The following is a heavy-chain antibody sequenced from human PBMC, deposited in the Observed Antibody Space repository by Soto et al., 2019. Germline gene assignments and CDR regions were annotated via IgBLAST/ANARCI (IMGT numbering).Heavy chain of an antibody. J-gene: IGHJ3*02. V-gene: IGHV1-69*13. D-gene: IGHD3-10*01. CDR1: GGTFSSYA. CDR2: IIPIFGTA. CDR3: ACGAESSREKGSGFSFDAFDI. Sequence: GASVKVSCKASGGTFSSYAISWVRQAPGQGLEWMGGIIPIFGTANYAQKFQGRVTITADESTSTAYMELSSLRSEDTAVYYCACGAESSREKGSGFSFDAFDIWGQGTMVTVSS.